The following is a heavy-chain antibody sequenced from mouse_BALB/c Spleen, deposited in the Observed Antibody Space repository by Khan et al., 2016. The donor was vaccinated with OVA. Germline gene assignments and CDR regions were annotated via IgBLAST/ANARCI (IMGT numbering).Heavy chain of an antibody. V-gene: IGHV1-7*01. J-gene: IGHJ2*01. D-gene: IGHD1-1*01. Sequence: QVQLQQSGAELAKPGASVKMFCKASGYTFINYWILWVKQRPGQGLEWIGYINPSTGYTEYNQNFKDKATLTADKSSSTAYMQLISLTSEDSAVYYCARKGLRWDFDYWGQGTTLIVSS. CDR2: INPSTGYT. CDR1: GYTFINYW. CDR3: ARKGLRWDFDY.